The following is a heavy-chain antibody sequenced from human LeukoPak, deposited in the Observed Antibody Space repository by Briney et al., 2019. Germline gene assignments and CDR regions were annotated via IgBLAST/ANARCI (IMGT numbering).Heavy chain of an antibody. CDR3: ARRGGGWYDY. D-gene: IGHD6-19*01. V-gene: IGHV4-59*11. CDR1: GGSISSHY. J-gene: IGHJ4*02. CDR2: IYYSGST. Sequence: SETLSLTCTVSGGSISSHYWSWTRQPPGKGLEWIGYIYYSGSTNYNPSLKSRVTISVDTSKNQFSLKLSSVTAADTAVYYCARRGGGWYDYWGQGTLVTVSS.